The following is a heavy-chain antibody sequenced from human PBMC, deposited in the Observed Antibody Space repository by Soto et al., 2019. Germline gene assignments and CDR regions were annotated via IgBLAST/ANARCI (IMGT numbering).Heavy chain of an antibody. D-gene: IGHD4-17*01. Sequence: QVQLVESGGGVVQPGRSLRLSCAASGFTFSSYGMHWVRQAPGKGLEWVAGIWYDGSNKYYADSVKGRFTISRDNSKNTLYLQMNSLRAEDTAVYYCARGRIYCDPGGFDYWGQGTLVTVSS. J-gene: IGHJ4*02. CDR2: IWYDGSNK. CDR3: ARGRIYCDPGGFDY. V-gene: IGHV3-33*01. CDR1: GFTFSSYG.